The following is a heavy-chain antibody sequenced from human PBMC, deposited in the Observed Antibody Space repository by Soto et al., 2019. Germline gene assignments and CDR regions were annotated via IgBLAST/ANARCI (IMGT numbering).Heavy chain of an antibody. CDR1: GFTFSDSA. D-gene: IGHD3-22*01. CDR3: TRHEAYFDNSGSGSFDY. Sequence: GGSLRLSCAASGFTFSDSAVHWVRQASGKGLEWVGRIRSKANTYATAYAASVRGRFTISRDDSKNTAYLQMNSLRPDDTAVYFCTRHEAYFDNSGSGSFDYWGQGTLVTVSS. J-gene: IGHJ4*02. V-gene: IGHV3-73*01. CDR2: IRSKANTYAT.